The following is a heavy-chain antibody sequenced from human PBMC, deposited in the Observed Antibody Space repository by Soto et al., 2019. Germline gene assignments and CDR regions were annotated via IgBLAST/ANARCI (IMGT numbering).Heavy chain of an antibody. D-gene: IGHD6-19*01. V-gene: IGHV4-34*01. J-gene: IGHJ5*02. CDR2: INHSGST. CDR1: GGSFSGYY. CDR3: ARGPQWLAPRWLDP. Sequence: SETLSLTCAVYGGSFSGYYWSWIRQPPGKGLEWIGEINHSGSTNYNPSLKSRVTISVDTSKNQFSLKLSSVTAADTAVYYCARGPQWLAPRWLDPWGQGTLITVSS.